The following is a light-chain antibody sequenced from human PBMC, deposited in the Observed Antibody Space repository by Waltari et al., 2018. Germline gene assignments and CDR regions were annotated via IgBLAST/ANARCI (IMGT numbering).Light chain of an antibody. CDR3: HQYYSSLWT. V-gene: IGKV4-1*01. Sequence: DIVMTQSPDSLAVSLGERATINCKSSQSLLYTSINKNYLAWYQQKPGQPPKLLIYWASTRESGVPDRFSGSGSGTDFTLTISSLQAEDVAVYYCHQYYSSLWTFGQGTKVEI. CDR2: WAS. CDR1: QSLLYTSINKNY. J-gene: IGKJ1*01.